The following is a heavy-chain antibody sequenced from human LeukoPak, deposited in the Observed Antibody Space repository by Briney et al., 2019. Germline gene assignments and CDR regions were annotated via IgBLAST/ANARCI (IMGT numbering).Heavy chain of an antibody. Sequence: GGSLRLSCAASGFTFSTYAVNWVRQAPGKGLEWVSTISGSGGSTYYADSVKGRFTISRDNSKNTLYLQMNSLRAEDTAVYYCAKKQWLVPDYWGQGTLVTVSS. CDR1: GFTFSTYA. CDR2: ISGSGGST. J-gene: IGHJ4*02. V-gene: IGHV3-23*01. CDR3: AKKQWLVPDY. D-gene: IGHD6-19*01.